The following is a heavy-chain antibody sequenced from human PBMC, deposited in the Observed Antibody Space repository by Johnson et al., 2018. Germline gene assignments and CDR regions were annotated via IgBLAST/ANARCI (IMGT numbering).Heavy chain of an antibody. CDR2: IGTAGDT. CDR3: ARDHTYRSSWLHLEYFQH. J-gene: IGHJ1*01. CDR1: GFTFSSYD. V-gene: IGHV3-13*01. Sequence: VQLVQSGGGLVQPGGSLRLSCAASGFTFSSYDMHWVRQATGKGLDWVSAIGTAGDTYYPGSVKGRFTISRENAKNSLYLQMNSLRAGDTAVYYCARDHTYRSSWLHLEYFQHWGQGTLVTVAS. D-gene: IGHD6-13*01.